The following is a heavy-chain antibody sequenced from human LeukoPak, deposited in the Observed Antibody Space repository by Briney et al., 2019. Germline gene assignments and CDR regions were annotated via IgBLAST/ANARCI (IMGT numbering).Heavy chain of an antibody. Sequence: SQTLSLTCTVSGGSISSGDYYWSWIRQPPGKGLEWIGYIYYSGSTYYNPSLKSRVTISVDTSKNQFSLKPSSVTAADTAVYYCARSFNWNYRRVELDYWGQGTLVTVSS. J-gene: IGHJ4*02. CDR2: IYYSGST. V-gene: IGHV4-30-4*08. CDR3: ARSFNWNYRRVELDY. D-gene: IGHD1-7*01. CDR1: GGSISSGDYY.